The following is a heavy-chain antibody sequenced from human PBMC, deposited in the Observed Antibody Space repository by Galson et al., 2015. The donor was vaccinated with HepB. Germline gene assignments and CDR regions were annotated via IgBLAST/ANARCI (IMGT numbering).Heavy chain of an antibody. Sequence: CAASGFTVSTNYFSWVRQAPGMGLQWVSDIYSDGRTYYADSVKGRFTVSRDTSKNTLYLQMNNLRAEDTALYYCAREQAWAYHYWGQGALVTVSS. J-gene: IGHJ4*02. CDR3: AREQAWAYHY. CDR2: IYSDGRT. D-gene: IGHD3-16*01. CDR1: GFTVSTNY. V-gene: IGHV3-53*01.